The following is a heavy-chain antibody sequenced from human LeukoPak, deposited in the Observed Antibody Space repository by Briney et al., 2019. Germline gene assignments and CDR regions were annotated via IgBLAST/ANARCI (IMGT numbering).Heavy chain of an antibody. V-gene: IGHV4-30-4*08. D-gene: IGHD3-10*01. CDR2: IYYSGST. J-gene: IGHJ6*03. CDR3: ARGAMVRGVTWYYYYYMDV. CDR1: GGSISSGDYY. Sequence: SETLSLTCTVSGGSISSGDYYWRWIRQPPGKGLEWIGYIYYSGSTYYNPSLKTRVTISVDTSKNQFSLKLSSVTAADTAVYYCARGAMVRGVTWYYYYYMDVWGKGTTVTVSS.